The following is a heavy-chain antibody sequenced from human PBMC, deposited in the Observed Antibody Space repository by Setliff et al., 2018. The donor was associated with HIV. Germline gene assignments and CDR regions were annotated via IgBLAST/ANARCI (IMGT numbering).Heavy chain of an antibody. Sequence: ASVKVSCKASGYTFTSYGISWVRQAPGQGLEWMGWISAYNGNTNYAQKLQGRVAMTTDTSTSTAYMELRSLRSDDTAVYYCARVGGSSSWSYYYYYMDVWGKGTTVTV. CDR3: ARVGGSSSWSYYYYYMDV. D-gene: IGHD6-13*01. CDR1: GYTFTSYG. CDR2: ISAYNGNT. J-gene: IGHJ6*03. V-gene: IGHV1-18*01.